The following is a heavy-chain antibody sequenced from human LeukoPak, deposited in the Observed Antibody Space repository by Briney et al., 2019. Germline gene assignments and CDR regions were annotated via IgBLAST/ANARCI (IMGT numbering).Heavy chain of an antibody. CDR1: GGSISSYF. D-gene: IGHD6-19*01. CDR2: IYYSGPA. J-gene: IGHJ4*02. Sequence: PSETLSLTCTASGGSISSYFWSWIRQPREKGLEWIGIIYYSGPANHNPSLKSRVHISVDTSKNQFSLKLTSVTAADTAVYYCARVNTEGSADYWGQGTLVTVSS. CDR3: ARVNTEGSADY. V-gene: IGHV4-59*01.